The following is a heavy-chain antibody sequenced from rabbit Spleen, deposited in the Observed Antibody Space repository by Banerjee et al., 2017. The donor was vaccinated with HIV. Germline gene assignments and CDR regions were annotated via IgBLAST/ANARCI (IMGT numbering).Heavy chain of an antibody. CDR2: IYAGSSGGT. J-gene: IGHJ6*01. Sequence: QSLEESGGGLVKPGASLTLTCKASGFSFNNGYDMCWVRQAPGKGLEWIACIYAGSSGGTYSATWAKGRFSISKTSSTTVTLQMTTLTAADTATYFCARDLAGVIGWNFGWWGPGTLVTVS. CDR1: GFSFNNGYD. CDR3: ARDLAGVIGWNFGW. D-gene: IGHD4-1*01. V-gene: IGHV1S40*01.